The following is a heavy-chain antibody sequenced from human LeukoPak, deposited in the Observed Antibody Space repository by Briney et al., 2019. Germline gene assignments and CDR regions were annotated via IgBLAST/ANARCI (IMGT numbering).Heavy chain of an antibody. D-gene: IGHD6-19*01. CDR3: ARVSGWTFDY. Sequence: GASVKVSCKASGGTFSSYAISWVRQAPGQGLEWMGGIIPIFGTANYAQKFQGRVTITADESTSTAYMELSGLRSEDTAVYYCARVSGWTFDYWGQGTLVTVSS. CDR2: IIPIFGTA. CDR1: GGTFSSYA. J-gene: IGHJ4*02. V-gene: IGHV1-69*01.